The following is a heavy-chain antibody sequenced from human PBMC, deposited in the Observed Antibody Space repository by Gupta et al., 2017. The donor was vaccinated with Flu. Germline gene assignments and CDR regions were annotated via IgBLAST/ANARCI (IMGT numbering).Heavy chain of an antibody. D-gene: IGHD2-8*01. Sequence: YYMHWVRQAPGKGLGWMGRINPNSGDTIYAQRFQGRVTMTTDTSISTGYMELRSLRSGDTAIYYCSRGLHYCTKGVCHGDYWGQGALVTVSS. CDR3: SRGLHYCTKGVCHGDY. V-gene: IGHV1-2*06. J-gene: IGHJ4*02. CDR2: INPNSGDT. CDR1: YY.